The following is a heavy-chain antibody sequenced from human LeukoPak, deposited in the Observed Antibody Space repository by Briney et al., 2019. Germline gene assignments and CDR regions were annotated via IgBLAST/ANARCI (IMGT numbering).Heavy chain of an antibody. CDR3: ARGTYGSGRANY. CDR1: GFTFSSYW. D-gene: IGHD3-10*01. V-gene: IGHV3-53*01. Sequence: GGSLRLSCAASGFTFSSYWMSWVRQAPGKGLEWVSVIYSGGSTYYADSVKGRFTISRDNSKNTLYLQMNSLRAEDTAVYYCARGTYGSGRANYWGQGTLVTVSS. J-gene: IGHJ4*02. CDR2: IYSGGST.